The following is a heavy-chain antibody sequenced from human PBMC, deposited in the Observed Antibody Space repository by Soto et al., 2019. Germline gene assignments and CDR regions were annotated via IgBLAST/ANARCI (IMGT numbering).Heavy chain of an antibody. CDR3: ARDMRAVPWYGGISSAFDM. CDR1: GFTFSRHW. V-gene: IGHV3-74*01. D-gene: IGHD3-10*01. Sequence: LRLSCAASGFTFSRHWIHWVRQAPGQGLVWVSRTKTDGTTSYADSVRGRFTISRDNAENTLYLQMNSLRAEDTAVYYCARDMRAVPWYGGISSAFDMWGQGTMVTVSS. CDR2: TKTDGTT. J-gene: IGHJ3*02.